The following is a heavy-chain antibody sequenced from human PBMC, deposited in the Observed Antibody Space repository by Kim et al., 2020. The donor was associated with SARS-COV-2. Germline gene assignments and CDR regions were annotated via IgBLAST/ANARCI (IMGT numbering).Heavy chain of an antibody. CDR2: INAGNGNT. CDR1: GYTFTSYA. J-gene: IGHJ6*02. V-gene: IGHV1-3*01. D-gene: IGHD3-16*01. CDR3: ARDRDYDYVWGRKDGMDV. Sequence: ASVKVSCKASGYTFTSYAMHWVRQAPGQRLEWMGWINAGNGNTKYSQKFQGRVTITRDTSASTAYMELSSLRSEDTAVYYCARDRDYDYVWGRKDGMDVWGQGTTVTVSS.